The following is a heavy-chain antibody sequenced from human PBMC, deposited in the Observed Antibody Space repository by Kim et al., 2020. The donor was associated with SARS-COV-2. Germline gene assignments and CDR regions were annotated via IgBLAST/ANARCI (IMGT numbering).Heavy chain of an antibody. CDR3: ARDLPGIAVAGFSGDAFDI. J-gene: IGHJ3*02. CDR1: GFTFSDYY. D-gene: IGHD6-19*01. Sequence: GGSLRLSCAASGFTFSDYYMSWIRQAPGKGLEWVSYISSSGSTIYYADSVKGRFTISRDNAKNSLYLQMNSLRAEDTAVYYCARDLPGIAVAGFSGDAFDIWGQGTMVTVSS. CDR2: ISSSGSTI. V-gene: IGHV3-11*01.